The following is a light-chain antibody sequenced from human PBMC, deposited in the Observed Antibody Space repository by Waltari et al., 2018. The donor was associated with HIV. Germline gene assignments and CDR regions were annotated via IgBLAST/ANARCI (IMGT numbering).Light chain of an antibody. CDR1: SSDVGGYNY. Sequence: QSALTQPPSASGSPGQSVTISCTGTSSDVGGYNYVSWYQQHPGNAPKLMIYEVSKRPSGVPDRFSGSKSVNTASLTVSGLQPEDEADDYCSSYAGSNNFVFGTGTKVTVL. CDR2: EVS. V-gene: IGLV2-8*01. CDR3: SSYAGSNNFV. J-gene: IGLJ1*01.